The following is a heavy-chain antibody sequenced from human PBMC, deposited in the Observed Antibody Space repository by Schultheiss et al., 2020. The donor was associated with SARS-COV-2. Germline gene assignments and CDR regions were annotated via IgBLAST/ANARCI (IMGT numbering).Heavy chain of an antibody. CDR3: AKDSQRLVGALDM. J-gene: IGHJ3*02. CDR2: VAYDGKNK. V-gene: IGHV3-30*18. CDR1: QFTFNNYG. D-gene: IGHD3-9*01. Sequence: GGSLRLSCAASQFTFNNYGMHWVRQAPGKGLEWVAVVAYDGKNKYYAESVKGRFTISRDNSKNTLYLQLNSLRPDDTALYYCAKDSQRLVGALDMWGHGTMVTVSS.